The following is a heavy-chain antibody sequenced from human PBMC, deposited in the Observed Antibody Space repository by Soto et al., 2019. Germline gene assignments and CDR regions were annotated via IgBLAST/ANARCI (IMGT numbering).Heavy chain of an antibody. V-gene: IGHV3-11*01. CDR2: ISSSGSTI. CDR1: GFTFSDYY. CDR3: ARDYQNSSSWYEWDYMDV. J-gene: IGHJ6*03. D-gene: IGHD6-13*01. Sequence: RLSCAASGFTFSDYYMSWIRQAPGKGLEWVSYISSSGSTIYYADSVKGRFTISRDNAKNSLYLQMNSLRAEDTAVYYCARDYQNSSSWYEWDYMDVWGKGTTVTVSS.